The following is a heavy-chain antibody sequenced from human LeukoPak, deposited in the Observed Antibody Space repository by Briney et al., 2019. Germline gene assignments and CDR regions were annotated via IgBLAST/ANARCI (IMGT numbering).Heavy chain of an antibody. V-gene: IGHV3-7*03. CDR2: VNRDGSET. J-gene: IGHJ6*02. CDR3: ARNNGMDV. CDR1: GFALSSHW. Sequence: GGSLRLSCAASGFALSSHWMTWFRQVPGRGPEWVANVNRDGSETYYLDSVKGRFTISKDNAKDSLYLQMNSLRAEDTALYHCARNNGMDVWGQGTTVIVSS.